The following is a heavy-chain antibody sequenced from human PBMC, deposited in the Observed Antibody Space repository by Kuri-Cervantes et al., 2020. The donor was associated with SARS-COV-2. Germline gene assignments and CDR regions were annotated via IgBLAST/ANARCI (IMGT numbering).Heavy chain of an antibody. CDR3: ARHEVVVVPAAFDY. CDR1: GGSISSSSYN. D-gene: IGHD2-2*01. Sequence: GSLRLSCTVSGGSISSSSYNWGWIRQPPGKGLEGIGSIYYSGGTYYNPSLKSRVTISVDTSKNQFSLKLSSVTAADTAVYYCARHEVVVVPAAFDYWGQGTLVTVSS. J-gene: IGHJ4*02. CDR2: IYYSGGT. V-gene: IGHV4-39*01.